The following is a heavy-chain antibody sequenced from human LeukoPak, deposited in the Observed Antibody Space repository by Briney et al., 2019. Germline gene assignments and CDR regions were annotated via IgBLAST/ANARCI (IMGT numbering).Heavy chain of an antibody. CDR3: AASGATVSNFDY. Sequence: PGESLRLSCAASGFTFSSYGMHWVRQAPGKGLEWVAFIRYDGSNKYYADSVKGRFTISRDNSKNTLYLQMNSLRAEDTAVYYCAASGATVSNFDYWGQGTLVTVSS. D-gene: IGHD4-17*01. J-gene: IGHJ4*02. V-gene: IGHV3-30*02. CDR2: IRYDGSNK. CDR1: GFTFSSYG.